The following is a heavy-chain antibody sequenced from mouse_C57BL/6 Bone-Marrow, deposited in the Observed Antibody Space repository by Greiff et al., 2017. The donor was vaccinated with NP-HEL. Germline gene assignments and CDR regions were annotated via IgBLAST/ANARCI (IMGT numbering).Heavy chain of an antibody. Sequence: VKLQESGAELARPGASVKLSCKASGYTFTSYGISWVKQRTGQGLEWIGEIYPRSGNTYYNEKFKGKATLTADKSSSTAYMELRSLTSEDSAVYFCASLYYYGSSLYAMDYWGQGTSVTVSS. D-gene: IGHD1-1*01. CDR2: IYPRSGNT. J-gene: IGHJ4*01. V-gene: IGHV1-81*01. CDR3: ASLYYYGSSLYAMDY. CDR1: GYTFTSYG.